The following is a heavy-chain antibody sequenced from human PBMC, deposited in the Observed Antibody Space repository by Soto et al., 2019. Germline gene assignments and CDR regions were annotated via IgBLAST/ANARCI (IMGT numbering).Heavy chain of an antibody. CDR2: INTNNGNT. D-gene: IGHD3-3*01. Sequence: ASVKVSCKASGYTLTSYAMNWVRQAPGQGLEWMGWINTNNGNTKYSQKFQGRVTITRDTSASTAYMEMSSLRSEDTAVYYCARLGYDFWSGPGVEANWFDPWGQGTLVTVSS. J-gene: IGHJ5*02. CDR3: ARLGYDFWSGPGVEANWFDP. CDR1: GYTLTSYA. V-gene: IGHV1-3*04.